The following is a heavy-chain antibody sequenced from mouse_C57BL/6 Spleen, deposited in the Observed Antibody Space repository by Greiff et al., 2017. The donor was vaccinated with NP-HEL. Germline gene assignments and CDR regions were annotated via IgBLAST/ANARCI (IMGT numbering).Heavy chain of an antibody. J-gene: IGHJ4*01. V-gene: IGHV1-59*01. CDR3: ARSRYYSNYYYAMDY. CDR1: GYTFTRYW. D-gene: IGHD2-5*01. CDR2: IDPSDSYT. Sequence: QVQLQQPGAELVRPGTSVKLSCKASGYTFTRYWMPWVKQRPGQGLEWIGVIDPSDSYTNYNQKFKGKATLTVDTSSSTAYMQLSSLTSEDSAVYYCARSRYYSNYYYAMDYWGQGTSVTVSS.